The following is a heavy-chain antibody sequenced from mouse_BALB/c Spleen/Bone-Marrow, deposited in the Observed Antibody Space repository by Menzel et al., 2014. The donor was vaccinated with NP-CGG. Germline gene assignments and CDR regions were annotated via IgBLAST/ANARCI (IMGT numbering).Heavy chain of an antibody. Sequence: DLVKPGASVKLSCKASGYTFTSYWINWIKQRPGQGLEWIGRIAPGSGSTYYSEMFKGKATLTVDTSSSTAYIQLSSLSSEDSAVYFCARGGDYDPFAYWGQGTLVTVSA. CDR1: GYTFTSYW. CDR3: ARGGDYDPFAY. CDR2: IAPGSGST. V-gene: IGHV1S41*01. D-gene: IGHD2-4*01. J-gene: IGHJ3*01.